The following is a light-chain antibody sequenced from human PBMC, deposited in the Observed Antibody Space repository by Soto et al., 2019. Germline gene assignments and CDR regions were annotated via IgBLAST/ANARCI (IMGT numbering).Light chain of an antibody. Sequence: QSALTQPPSASGSLGQSVTISCTGTRSDVGGYNYVSWYQQHPGNAPKLLIYEVSKRPSGVPDRFSGSKSGNTASLTVSGLQAEDEADYHCSSTYARSNVFVFGTGTKVTVL. CDR2: EVS. J-gene: IGLJ1*01. CDR1: RSDVGGYNY. CDR3: SSTYARSNVFV. V-gene: IGLV2-8*01.